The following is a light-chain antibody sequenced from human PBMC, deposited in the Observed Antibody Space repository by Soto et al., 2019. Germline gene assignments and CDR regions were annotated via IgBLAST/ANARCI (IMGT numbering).Light chain of an antibody. CDR3: QQCGSSPWT. V-gene: IGKV3-20*01. CDR2: TVS. CDR1: HTISSNF. Sequence: EIVLTQSPGTLSLSPGDTATLSCRASHTISSNFLAWYQQKPGQAPRLLIYTVSTRATDIPDRFSGSGSGTDFTHHLSRREHDDLAVYYCQQCGSSPWTFGQGTKVEI. J-gene: IGKJ1*01.